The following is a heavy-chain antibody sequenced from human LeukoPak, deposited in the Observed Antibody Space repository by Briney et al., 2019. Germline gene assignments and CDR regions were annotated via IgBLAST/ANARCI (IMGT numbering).Heavy chain of an antibody. V-gene: IGHV3-30*02. D-gene: IGHD6-19*01. CDR3: AKSALGSVAAPKDY. J-gene: IGHJ4*02. CDR1: GFTFSSYG. CDR2: IRYDGSNK. Sequence: GGSLRLSCAASGFTFSSYGMYWVRQAPGKGLEWVAFIRYDGSNKYYADSVKGRFTVSRDNSKNTLYLQMKSLRAEDTAVYYCAKSALGSVAAPKDYWGQGTLVTVSS.